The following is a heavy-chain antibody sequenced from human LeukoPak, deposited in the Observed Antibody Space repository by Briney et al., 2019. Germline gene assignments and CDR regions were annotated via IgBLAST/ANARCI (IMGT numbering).Heavy chain of an antibody. CDR2: INPSAGTT. CDR1: GYSFTNYY. J-gene: IGHJ6*02. Sequence: ASVKVSCTASGYSFTNYYMHWVRQAPGQGLEWMGLINPSAGTTTYAQKFQGRVTVTRDTSTSTVYMDLSSLKSEDTAVYYCARGKSSVWPVGLCMDVWGQGTTVTVSS. D-gene: IGHD6-19*01. CDR3: ARGKSSVWPVGLCMDV. V-gene: IGHV1-46*01.